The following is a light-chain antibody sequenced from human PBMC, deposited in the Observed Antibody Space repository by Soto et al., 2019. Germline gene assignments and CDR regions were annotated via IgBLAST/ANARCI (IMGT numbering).Light chain of an antibody. Sequence: QLVLTQSPSASASLGASVKLTCTLSSGHSSYAIAWHQQQPEKGPRYLMKLNSDGSHSKGDGIPDRFSGSSSGAERYLTISSLQSEDEADYYCRTWGTGILHAVFGGGTQLTVL. CDR3: RTWGTGILHAV. V-gene: IGLV4-69*01. CDR2: LNSDGSH. CDR1: SGHSSYA. J-gene: IGLJ7*01.